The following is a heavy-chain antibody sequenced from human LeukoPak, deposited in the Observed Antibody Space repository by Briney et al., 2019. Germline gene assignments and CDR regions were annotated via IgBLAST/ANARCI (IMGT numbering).Heavy chain of an antibody. V-gene: IGHV3-48*01. J-gene: IGHJ4*02. Sequence: GGSLRLSCAASGFTFSSYSMNWVRQAPGKGLEWVSYISSGSSTIYYADSVKGRFTVSRDNAKNSLYLQMNSLRAEDTAVYYCARFWSGDYWGQGTLVTVSS. CDR3: ARFWSGDY. CDR2: ISSGSSTI. D-gene: IGHD3-3*01. CDR1: GFTFSSYS.